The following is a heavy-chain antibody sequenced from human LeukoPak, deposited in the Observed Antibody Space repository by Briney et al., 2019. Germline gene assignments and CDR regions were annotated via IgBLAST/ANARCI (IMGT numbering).Heavy chain of an antibody. CDR2: ITGTGDST. Sequence: GGSRRLSCAASGFTFSSYAMSWVRQAPGKGLEWVSAITGTGDSTYYTDSVKGRFTISRDNSKNTLYLQMNSLRAEDTALYYCAKDIVRGEYFQYWGQGTLVTVSS. CDR1: GFTFSSYA. V-gene: IGHV3-23*01. CDR3: AKDIVRGEYFQY. D-gene: IGHD1-26*01. J-gene: IGHJ1*01.